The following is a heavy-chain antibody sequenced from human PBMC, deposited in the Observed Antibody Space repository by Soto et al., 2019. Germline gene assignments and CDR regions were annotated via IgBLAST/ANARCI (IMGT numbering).Heavy chain of an antibody. D-gene: IGHD6-13*01. Sequence: QVQLVESGGGVVQPGRSLRLSCAASGFTFSSHAMHWVRQAPGKGLAWVAVISYDGSYKNYADSEKGRFTFSRDNSKNTLYLQMNSLRAEDTAMYYCARGGVTAAGFDYWGQGALVTVSS. CDR3: ARGGVTAAGFDY. V-gene: IGHV3-30-3*01. CDR1: GFTFSSHA. CDR2: ISYDGSYK. J-gene: IGHJ4*02.